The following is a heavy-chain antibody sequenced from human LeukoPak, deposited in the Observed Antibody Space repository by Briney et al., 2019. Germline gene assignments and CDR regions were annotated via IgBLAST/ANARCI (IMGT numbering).Heavy chain of an antibody. J-gene: IGHJ2*01. D-gene: IGHD2-2*01. Sequence: SQTLSLTCTVSGGSISSYYWSWIRQPPGKGLEWIGYIYYSGSTNYNPSLKSRVTISVDTSKNQFSLKLSSVTAADTAVYYCARESPPWDIVVVPAAMGDEGWYFDLWGRGTLVTVSS. V-gene: IGHV4-59*01. CDR3: ARESPPWDIVVVPAAMGDEGWYFDL. CDR2: IYYSGST. CDR1: GGSISSYY.